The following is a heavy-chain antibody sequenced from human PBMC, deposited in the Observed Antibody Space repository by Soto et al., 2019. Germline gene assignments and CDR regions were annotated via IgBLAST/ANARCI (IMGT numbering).Heavy chain of an antibody. Sequence: PGGSLRLSCAASGFSFSNYGMHWVRQAPGKGLEWVAAIWYDGTQKYYADSVKGRFIISRDNSKKTLYLEMNSLRAEDTAVYYCARAGGTTVTGLWHFDSWGQGT. CDR3: ARAGGTTVTGLWHFDS. V-gene: IGHV3-33*08. D-gene: IGHD4-17*01. CDR1: GFSFSNYG. J-gene: IGHJ4*02. CDR2: IWYDGTQK.